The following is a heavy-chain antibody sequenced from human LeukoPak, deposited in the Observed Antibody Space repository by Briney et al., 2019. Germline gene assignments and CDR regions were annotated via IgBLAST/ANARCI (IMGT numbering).Heavy chain of an antibody. CDR1: GFTFSSYG. CDR2: ISYAGSNK. V-gene: IGHV3-30-3*02. CDR3: AKTKVGTGLDALDI. J-gene: IGHJ3*02. Sequence: GRSLRLSCAASGFTFSSYGMHWVRQAPGKGLEGVAIISYAGSNKFYADSVKGRFAISRDNSKNTLYLQMDSLRAEDTAVYYCAKTKVGTGLDALDIWGQGTMVTVSS. D-gene: IGHD2-21*02.